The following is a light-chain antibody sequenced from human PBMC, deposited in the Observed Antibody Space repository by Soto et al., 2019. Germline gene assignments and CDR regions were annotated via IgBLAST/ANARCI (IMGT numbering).Light chain of an antibody. J-gene: IGKJ5*01. CDR3: QEYAGPPPIT. CDR2: DAS. V-gene: IGKV3-20*01. Sequence: TQSPDTLSLSPGERATLSCRASQSVRSERLAWYQQKRGQAPRLVIFDASFRASGIPERFRGSGSGTDFTLTITRVEPEDFAVYYCQEYAGPPPITFGRGTRLDIK. CDR1: QSVRSER.